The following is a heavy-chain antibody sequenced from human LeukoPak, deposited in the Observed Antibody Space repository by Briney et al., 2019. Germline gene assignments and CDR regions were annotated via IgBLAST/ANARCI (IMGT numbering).Heavy chain of an antibody. CDR1: GYSFTSYW. CDR2: IYPGDSDT. CDR3: AIRYCSGGSCSNFDY. Sequence: GESLKISCKSSGYSFTSYWIGWVRQMPGKGLEWMGIIYPGDSDTRYSPSFQGQVTISADKSISTAYLQWSSLKASDTAMYYCAIRYCSGGSCSNFDYWGQGTLVTVSS. D-gene: IGHD2-15*01. J-gene: IGHJ4*02. V-gene: IGHV5-51*01.